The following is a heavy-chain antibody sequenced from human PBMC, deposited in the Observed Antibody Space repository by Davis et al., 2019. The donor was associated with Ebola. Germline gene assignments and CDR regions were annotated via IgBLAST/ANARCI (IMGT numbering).Heavy chain of an antibody. Sequence: PGGSLRLSCAASGFTFSSYAMHWVRQAPGKGLEWVAVISYDGSNKYYADSVKGRFTISRDNSKNTLYLQMNSLRAEDTAVYYCARDTAAYSSVYYYYGMDVWGQGTTVTVSS. V-gene: IGHV3-30-3*01. D-gene: IGHD6-25*01. J-gene: IGHJ6*02. CDR3: ARDTAAYSSVYYYYGMDV. CDR1: GFTFSSYA. CDR2: ISYDGSNK.